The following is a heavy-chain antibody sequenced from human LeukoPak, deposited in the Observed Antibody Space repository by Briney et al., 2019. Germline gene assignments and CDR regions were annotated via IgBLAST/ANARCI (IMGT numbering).Heavy chain of an antibody. CDR1: GYTFTSYY. Sequence: ASVKVSCKASGYTFTSYYMHWVRQAPGQGLEWMGIISPSGGSTSYAQKFQGRVTMTRDMSTSTVYMELSSLRSEGTAVYYCARDQGGSYAFDIWGQGTMVTVSS. CDR2: ISPSGGST. CDR3: ARDQGGSYAFDI. V-gene: IGHV1-46*01. D-gene: IGHD1-26*01. J-gene: IGHJ3*02.